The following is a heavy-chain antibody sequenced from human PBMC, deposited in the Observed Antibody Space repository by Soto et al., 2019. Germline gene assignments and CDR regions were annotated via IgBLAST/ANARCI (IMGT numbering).Heavy chain of an antibody. CDR1: GGSLSDYF. CDR2: INHLGSI. J-gene: IGHJ6*03. CDR3: ARGGISHWAYFYYMDV. V-gene: IGHV4-34*01. D-gene: IGHD2-21*01. Sequence: SETLSLTCVVSGGSLSDYFWSWIRQPPGMALEWIGEINHLGSINYNPSLKSRVTMSVDTSKNQFSLTLNSVTAADTATYYCARGGISHWAYFYYMDVWDRGTTVAVSS.